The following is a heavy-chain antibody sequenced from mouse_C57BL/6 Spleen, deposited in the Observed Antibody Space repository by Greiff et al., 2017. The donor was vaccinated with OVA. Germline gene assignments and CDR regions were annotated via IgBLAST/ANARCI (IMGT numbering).Heavy chain of an antibody. D-gene: IGHD2-2*01. J-gene: IGHJ4*01. CDR3: AKSFGYPYYAMDY. Sequence: QVQLQQSGPGLVQPSQSLSITCTVSGFSLTSYGVHWVRQSPGKGLEWLGVIWRGGSTDYNAAFMSRLSITKDNSKSQVFFKMNSLQADDTAIYYWAKSFGYPYYAMDYWGQGTSVTVSS. V-gene: IGHV2-5*01. CDR1: GFSLTSYG. CDR2: IWRGGST.